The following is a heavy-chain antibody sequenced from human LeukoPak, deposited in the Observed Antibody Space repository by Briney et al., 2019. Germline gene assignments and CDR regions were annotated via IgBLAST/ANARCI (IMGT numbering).Heavy chain of an antibody. CDR2: ISSSGSTI. V-gene: IGHV3-48*03. Sequence: GGSLRLSCAASGFTFSSYEMNWVRQAPGKGLEWVSYISSSGSTIYYADSVKGRFTISRDHAKNSLYLQMNSLRAEDTAVYYCARETYYYDSSGYAGSGYYYYMDVWGKGTTVTISS. CDR1: GFTFSSYE. J-gene: IGHJ6*03. CDR3: ARETYYYDSSGYAGSGYYYYMDV. D-gene: IGHD3-22*01.